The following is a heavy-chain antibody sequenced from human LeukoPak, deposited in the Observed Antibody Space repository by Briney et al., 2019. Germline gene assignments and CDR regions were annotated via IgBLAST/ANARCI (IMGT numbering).Heavy chain of an antibody. Sequence: SETLSLTCTVSGGSISSGGYYWSWIRQPAGKGLERIGRIYTSGSTNYNPSLKSRVTISVDTSKNQFSLKLSSVTAADTAVYYCARDRGYCSSTSCSIPYYWGQGTLVTVSS. CDR3: ARDRGYCSSTSCSIPYY. D-gene: IGHD2-2*01. CDR2: IYTSGST. CDR1: GGSISSGGYY. J-gene: IGHJ4*02. V-gene: IGHV4-61*02.